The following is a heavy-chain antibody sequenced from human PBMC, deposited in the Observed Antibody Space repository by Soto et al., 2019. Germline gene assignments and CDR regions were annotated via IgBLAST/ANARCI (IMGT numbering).Heavy chain of an antibody. CDR1: GGSISSGDYY. V-gene: IGHV4-30-4*01. Sequence: SETLSLTCTVSGGSISSGDYYWSWIRQPPGKGLEWIGYIYYSGSTYYNPSLKSRVTISVDTSKNQFSLKLSSVTAADTAVYYCARGPDTAMVKDQYGMDVWGQGTTVTVSS. CDR2: IYYSGST. CDR3: ARGPDTAMVKDQYGMDV. J-gene: IGHJ6*02. D-gene: IGHD5-18*01.